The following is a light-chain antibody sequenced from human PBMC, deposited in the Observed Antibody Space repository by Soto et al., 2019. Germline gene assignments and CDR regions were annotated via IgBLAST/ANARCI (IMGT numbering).Light chain of an antibody. CDR3: LQDYNFPWT. CDR2: DAS. V-gene: IGKV3-11*01. Sequence: EIVLTQSPATLSLSPGERATLSCRASQSVSSYLAWYQQKPGQAPRLLIYDASTRATGIPPRFSGSGSGTDFTLTISSLQPEDFATYYCLQDYNFPWTFGQGTKVDI. J-gene: IGKJ1*01. CDR1: QSVSSY.